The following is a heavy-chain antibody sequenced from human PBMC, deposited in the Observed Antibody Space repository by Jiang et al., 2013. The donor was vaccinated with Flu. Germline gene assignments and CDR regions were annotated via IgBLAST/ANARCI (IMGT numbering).Heavy chain of an antibody. D-gene: IGHD3-22*01. V-gene: IGHV4-59*01. CDR2: IYYSGST. J-gene: IGHJ4*02. CDR3: ARGYRYYDSSGYFAFDY. Sequence: GSGLVKPSETLSLTCTVSGGSISSYYWSWIRQPPGKGLEWIGYIYYSGSTNYNPSLKSRVTISVDTSKNQFSLKLSSVTAADTAMYYCARGYRYYDSSGYFAFDYWGQGTLVTVSS. CDR1: GGSISSYY.